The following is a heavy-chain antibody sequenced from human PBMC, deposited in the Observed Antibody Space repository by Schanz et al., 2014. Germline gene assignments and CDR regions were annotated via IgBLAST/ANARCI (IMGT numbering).Heavy chain of an antibody. CDR2: VSSDGNND. CDR1: GFSFGNYG. CDR3: VSQTGSPNY. D-gene: IGHD6-13*01. Sequence: VQLLESGGGLVQPGGSLRLSCEASGFSFGNYGMSWVRQAPGKGLEWVALVSSDGNNDYYTDSVKGRFTISRDNSKNTVHLQMNSLRAEDTAVYFCVSQTGSPNYWGQGTLLTVSS. J-gene: IGHJ4*02. V-gene: IGHV3-30*03.